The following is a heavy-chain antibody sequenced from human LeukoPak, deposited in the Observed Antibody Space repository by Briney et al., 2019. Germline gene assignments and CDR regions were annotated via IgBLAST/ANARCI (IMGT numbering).Heavy chain of an antibody. Sequence: ASVKVSCKASGYTFTSYDINWVRQATGQGVEWMGWMNPNSGNTGYAQKFQGRVTMTRNTSISTAYMELSSLRSEDTAVYYCARGSIRVLGHYYYYGMDVWGQGTTVTVSS. D-gene: IGHD2-8*02. CDR3: ARGSIRVLGHYYYYGMDV. J-gene: IGHJ6*02. CDR1: GYTFTSYD. V-gene: IGHV1-8*01. CDR2: MNPNSGNT.